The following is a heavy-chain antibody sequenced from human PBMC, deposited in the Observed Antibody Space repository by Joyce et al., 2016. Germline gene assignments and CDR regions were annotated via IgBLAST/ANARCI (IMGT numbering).Heavy chain of an antibody. CDR3: ARDTSYYDTETYTWFDP. J-gene: IGHJ5*02. D-gene: IGHD3-22*01. Sequence: QLQLQESGPGLVKPSETLYLTCTVSRGSISNYYWAWIRQPPGKGLEWIGSISYSGSTYYSPSLKSRVTISVDASKKQFSLTMSSVTAADTALYYCARDTSYYDTETYTWFDPWGQGTLVTVSS. CDR1: RGSISNYY. V-gene: IGHV4-39*07. CDR2: ISYSGST.